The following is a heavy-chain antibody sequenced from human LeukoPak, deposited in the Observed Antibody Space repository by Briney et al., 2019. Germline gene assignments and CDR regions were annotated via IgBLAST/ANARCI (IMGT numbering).Heavy chain of an antibody. Sequence: SETLSLTCTVSGGSISSSSYHWGWIRQPPGKGLEWIGSIYYSGSTYYNPSLKSRVTISVYTSKNQFSLKLSSVTAADTAVYYCARDYGYLSVAFDYWGQGTLVTVSS. CDR3: ARDYGYLSVAFDY. D-gene: IGHD5-18*01. V-gene: IGHV4-39*01. CDR2: IYYSGST. CDR1: GGSISSSSYH. J-gene: IGHJ4*02.